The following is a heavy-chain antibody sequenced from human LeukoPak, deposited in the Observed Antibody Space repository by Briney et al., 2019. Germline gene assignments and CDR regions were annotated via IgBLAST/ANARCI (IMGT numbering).Heavy chain of an antibody. Sequence: GASVKVSCKASGYTFTSYGIGWVRQAPGQGLEWMGWISAYNGNTNYAQKLQGRVTMTTDTSTSIAYMELRSLRSDDTAVYYCARDRFRSHYYDSSGYYYSGPRFDYWGQGTLVTVSS. CDR3: ARDRFRSHYYDSSGYYYSGPRFDY. CDR2: ISAYNGNT. V-gene: IGHV1-18*01. J-gene: IGHJ4*02. D-gene: IGHD3-22*01. CDR1: GYTFTSYG.